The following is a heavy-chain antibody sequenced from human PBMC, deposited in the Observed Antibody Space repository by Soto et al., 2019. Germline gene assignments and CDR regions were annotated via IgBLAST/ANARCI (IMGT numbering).Heavy chain of an antibody. D-gene: IGHD1-7*01. V-gene: IGHV3-74*01. CDR3: AASPGLRRISGTTLGA. CDR2: INGDGSST. J-gene: IGHJ5*01. Sequence: EVQLVESGGGLVQPGGSLRLSCAASGFTFSSHWMHWVRQAPGKGLVWVSRINGDGSSTSYADSVKVRFTISRDNAKNMIYMHVKSLRAADTPVYYCAASPGLRRISGTTLGAWGQGTLVTVSS. CDR1: GFTFSSHW.